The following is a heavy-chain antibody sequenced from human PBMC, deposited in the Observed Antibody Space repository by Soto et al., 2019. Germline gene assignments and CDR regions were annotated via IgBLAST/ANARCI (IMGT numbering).Heavy chain of an antibody. V-gene: IGHV3-48*03. Sequence: EVQLVESGGDWVQPGGSLRLSCAASGFTFSRYEMNWVRQAPGKGLEWISYISNSGSTIYYADFVKGRFTISRDNAQNSLYLQMNSLRAEDTAVDYCARELAAAGSFDYWGQGTLVTVSS. J-gene: IGHJ4*02. CDR2: ISNSGSTI. CDR1: GFTFSRYE. D-gene: IGHD6-13*01. CDR3: ARELAAAGSFDY.